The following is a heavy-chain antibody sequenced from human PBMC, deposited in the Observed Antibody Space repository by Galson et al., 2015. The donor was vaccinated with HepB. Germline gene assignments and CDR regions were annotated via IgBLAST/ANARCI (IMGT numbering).Heavy chain of an antibody. CDR3: ARGGVDYYDSSGYYPQDYYYGMDV. CDR1: GFTFSSYS. V-gene: IGHV3-21*01. D-gene: IGHD3-22*01. J-gene: IGHJ6*02. Sequence: SLRLSCAASGFTFSSYSMNWVRQAPGKGLEWVSSISSSSSYIYYADSVKGRFTISRDNAKNSLYLQMNSLRAEDTAVYYCARGGVDYYDSSGYYPQDYYYGMDVWGQGTTVTVSS. CDR2: ISSSSSYI.